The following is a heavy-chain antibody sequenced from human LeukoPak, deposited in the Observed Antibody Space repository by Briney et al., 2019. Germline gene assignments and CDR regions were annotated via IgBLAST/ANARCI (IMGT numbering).Heavy chain of an antibody. CDR3: AKDLAVTGWVNDY. Sequence: GGSLRLSCAASGFTFSNNAMSWVRQAPGKGLEWVSAITGSGGTTYYADSVKGRFTVSRDNSKNTLYLQMNSLRAEDTAVYYCAKDLAVTGWVNDYWGQGTLVTVSS. V-gene: IGHV3-23*01. CDR2: ITGSGGTT. D-gene: IGHD6-19*01. CDR1: GFTFSNNA. J-gene: IGHJ4*02.